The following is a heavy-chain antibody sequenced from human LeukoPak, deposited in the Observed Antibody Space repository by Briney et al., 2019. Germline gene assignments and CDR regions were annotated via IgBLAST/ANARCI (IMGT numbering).Heavy chain of an antibody. D-gene: IGHD2-2*01. Sequence: PSETLSLTCTVSGYSISSGYYWGWIRQPPGKGLEWIGSIYHSGSTYYNPSLKSRVTISVDTSKNQFSLKLSSVTAADTAVYYCARAPSGMYCSSTSCYSSTGWFDPWGQGTLVTVSS. V-gene: IGHV4-38-2*02. CDR3: ARAPSGMYCSSTSCYSSTGWFDP. CDR1: GYSISSGYY. CDR2: IYHSGST. J-gene: IGHJ5*02.